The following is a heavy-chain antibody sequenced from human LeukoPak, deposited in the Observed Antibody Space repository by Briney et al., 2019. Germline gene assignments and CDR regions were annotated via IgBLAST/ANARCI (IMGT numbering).Heavy chain of an antibody. V-gene: IGHV3-23*01. CDR1: GFTFSSYA. D-gene: IGHD4-23*01. Sequence: PGGSLTLSCAASGFTFSSYAMTWVRQAPGKGLEWVSVIGYSGGDIQYADSVKGRFTISRDNSKNTLYLQMNSLRVEDTAVYYCAKYAPPTTVVTRFFDYWGQGTLVTVSS. J-gene: IGHJ4*02. CDR3: AKYAPPTTVVTRFFDY. CDR2: IGYSGGDI.